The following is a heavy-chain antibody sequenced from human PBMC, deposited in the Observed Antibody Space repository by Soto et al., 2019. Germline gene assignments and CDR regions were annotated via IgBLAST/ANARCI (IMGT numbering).Heavy chain of an antibody. Sequence: QVQLVQSGAEVKKPGSSVKVSCKSSGGTYSPYTINWVRQAPGQGLEWMGRSIPFLGVTKYGLKFQARVTITADKATNTAYMELRGLRFEDTAVYYCARDWESSVSTWSFGGFWGRGTLVTVSS. CDR3: ARDWESSVSTWSFGGF. CDR2: SIPFLGVT. CDR1: GGTYSPYT. D-gene: IGHD3-16*01. V-gene: IGHV1-69*08. J-gene: IGHJ4*02.